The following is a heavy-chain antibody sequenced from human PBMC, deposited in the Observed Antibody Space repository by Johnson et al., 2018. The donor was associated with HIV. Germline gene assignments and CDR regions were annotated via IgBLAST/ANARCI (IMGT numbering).Heavy chain of an antibody. CDR3: AKDKGVVILRGDAFDI. Sequence: QVQLVESGGGLVKPGGSLRLSCAASGFTFSDYYMSWIRQAPGKGLEWVSAISGSGGSTYYAASVKGRFTISRDNSKNSLYLQMNSLRTEDTALYYCAKDKGVVILRGDAFDIWGQGTMVTVSS. CDR1: GFTFSDYY. V-gene: IGHV3-11*01. D-gene: IGHD3-10*01. CDR2: ISGSGGST. J-gene: IGHJ3*02.